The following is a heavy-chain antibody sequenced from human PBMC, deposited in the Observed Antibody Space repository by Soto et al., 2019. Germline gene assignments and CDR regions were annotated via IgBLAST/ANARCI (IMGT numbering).Heavy chain of an antibody. D-gene: IGHD3-3*01. CDR2: INAGNGNT. CDR3: ARDYDFLSGLSPTCWFDP. J-gene: IGHJ5*02. Sequence: ASVKVSCKASGYTFTSYAMHWVRQAPGQRLEWMGWINAGNGNTKYSQKFQGRVTITRDTSASTAYMELSSLRSEDTAVYYCARDYDFLSGLSPTCWFDPWGQGTLVTVSS. V-gene: IGHV1-3*01. CDR1: GYTFTSYA.